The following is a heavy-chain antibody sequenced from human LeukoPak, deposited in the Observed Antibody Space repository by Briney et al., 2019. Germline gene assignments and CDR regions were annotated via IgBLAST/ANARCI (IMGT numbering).Heavy chain of an antibody. CDR2: ISAYNGNT. CDR3: ARGLGYCSSTSCYIWGEAGFFDY. Sequence: ASVKVSCKASGYTFTSCGISWVRQAPGQGLEWMGWISAYNGNTNYAQKLQGRVTMTTDTSTSTAYMELRSLRSDDTAVYYCARGLGYCSSTSCYIWGEAGFFDYWGQGTLVTVSS. J-gene: IGHJ4*02. D-gene: IGHD2-2*02. CDR1: GYTFTSCG. V-gene: IGHV1-18*01.